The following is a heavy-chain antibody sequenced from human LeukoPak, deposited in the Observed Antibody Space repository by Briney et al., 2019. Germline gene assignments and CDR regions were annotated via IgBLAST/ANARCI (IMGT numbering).Heavy chain of an antibody. CDR1: GFTFSSYG. Sequence: GGSLRLSCAASGFTFSSYGIHWVRQAPGKGLEWVAFIRYDGTNKYYADSVKGRFTISRDNSQNTLYLHMNSLRAEDTAVYYCAKDQTAAVGQLDYWGQGTVVTVSS. J-gene: IGHJ4*02. CDR2: IRYDGTNK. CDR3: AKDQTAAVGQLDY. V-gene: IGHV3-30*02. D-gene: IGHD6-13*01.